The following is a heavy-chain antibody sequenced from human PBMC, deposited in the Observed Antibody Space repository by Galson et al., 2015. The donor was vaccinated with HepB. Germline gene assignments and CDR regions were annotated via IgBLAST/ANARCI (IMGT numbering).Heavy chain of an antibody. CDR1: GFTFSGSS. CDR3: AKDVVVVPAAIGVNWFDP. J-gene: IGHJ5*02. V-gene: IGHV3-73*01. D-gene: IGHD2-2*02. Sequence: SLRLSCAASGFTFSGSSIHWVRQASGKGLEWVGRIRNKANSYATAYAASVKGRFTISRDDSENTAYLQMNSLRAEDTAVYYCAKDVVVVPAAIGVNWFDPWGQGTLVTVSS. CDR2: IRNKANSYAT.